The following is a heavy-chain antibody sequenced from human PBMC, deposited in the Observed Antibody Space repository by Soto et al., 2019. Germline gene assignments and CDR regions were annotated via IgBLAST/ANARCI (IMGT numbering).Heavy chain of an antibody. J-gene: IGHJ6*02. CDR3: ARRRAAYYYYYGMDV. CDR1: GYTFTSYD. V-gene: IGHV1-8*01. Sequence: QVQLVQSGAEVKKPGASVKVYCKASGYTFTSYDINWVRQATGQGLEWMGWMNPNSGNTGYAQKFQGRVTMPRNTSISTAYMELSSLRSEDTAVYYCARRRAAYYYYYGMDVWGQGTTVTVSS. CDR2: MNPNSGNT. D-gene: IGHD2-15*01.